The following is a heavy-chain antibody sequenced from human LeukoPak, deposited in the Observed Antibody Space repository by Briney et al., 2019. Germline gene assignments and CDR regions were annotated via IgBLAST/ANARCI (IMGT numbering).Heavy chain of an antibody. CDR2: ISGSGDNT. Sequence: PGGSLRLSCAASGFTFSSYAMSWARQAPGKGLEWVSGISGSGDNTYYADSLKGRFTISRDNSKNTLYLQMNSLRAEDTAVYYCAKEQSAYSGYDAFDYWGQGTLVTVSS. V-gene: IGHV3-23*01. CDR3: AKEQSAYSGYDAFDY. CDR1: GFTFSSYA. J-gene: IGHJ4*02. D-gene: IGHD5-12*01.